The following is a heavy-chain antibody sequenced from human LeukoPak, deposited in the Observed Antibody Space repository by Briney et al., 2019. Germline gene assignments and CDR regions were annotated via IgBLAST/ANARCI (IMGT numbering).Heavy chain of an antibody. Sequence: SETLSLTCTVSGGSISSYYWSWIRQPPGKGLGWIGYIYYSGSTNYNPSLKSRVTISVDTSKNQFSLKLSSVTAADTAVYYCARGWFQSDGYNSPHYYWGQGTLVTVSS. J-gene: IGHJ4*02. V-gene: IGHV4-59*01. D-gene: IGHD5-24*01. CDR1: GGSISSYY. CDR3: ARGWFQSDGYNSPHYY. CDR2: IYYSGST.